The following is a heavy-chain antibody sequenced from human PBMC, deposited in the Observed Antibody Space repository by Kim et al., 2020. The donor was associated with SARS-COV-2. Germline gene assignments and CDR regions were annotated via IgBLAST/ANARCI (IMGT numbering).Heavy chain of an antibody. Sequence: ASVKVSCKASGYTFTSYGISWVRQAPGQGLEWMGWISAYNGNTNYAQKLQGRVTMTTDTSTSTAYMELRSLRSDDTAVYYCARDLGGGYIVVVVAATSYYYGMDVWGQGTTVTVSS. V-gene: IGHV1-18*01. J-gene: IGHJ6*02. CDR2: ISAYNGNT. CDR1: GYTFTSYG. CDR3: ARDLGGGYIVVVVAATSYYYGMDV. D-gene: IGHD2-15*01.